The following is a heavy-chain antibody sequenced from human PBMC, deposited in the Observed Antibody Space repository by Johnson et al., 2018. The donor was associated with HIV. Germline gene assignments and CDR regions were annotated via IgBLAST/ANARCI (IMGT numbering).Heavy chain of an antibody. CDR2: ISSSGSTI. Sequence: QMQLVESGGGLVKPGGSLRLSCAASGFTFSDYYMSWIRQAPGKGLEWVSYISSSGSTIYYADSVKGRFTISRDNSMNTLYLQMNSLRAEDTAVYYCATFGYTSGWIVTDDAFDVWGHGTLVTVSS. D-gene: IGHD6-19*01. J-gene: IGHJ3*01. V-gene: IGHV3-11*04. CDR3: ATFGYTSGWIVTDDAFDV. CDR1: GFTFSDYY.